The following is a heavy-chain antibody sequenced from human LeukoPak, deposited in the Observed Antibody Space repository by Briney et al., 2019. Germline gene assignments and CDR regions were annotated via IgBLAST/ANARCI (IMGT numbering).Heavy chain of an antibody. CDR2: ISSSSSYI. Sequence: GGSLRLFCAASGFPFSRYIMNWVPPAPRKGLEGVSSISSSSSYIYYADSVKGRFTISRDNAKNSLYLQMNSLRAEDTAVYYCAREGLTHDAFDIWGQGTMVTVSS. CDR3: AREGLTHDAFDI. V-gene: IGHV3-21*01. D-gene: IGHD4/OR15-4a*01. J-gene: IGHJ3*02. CDR1: GFPFSRYI.